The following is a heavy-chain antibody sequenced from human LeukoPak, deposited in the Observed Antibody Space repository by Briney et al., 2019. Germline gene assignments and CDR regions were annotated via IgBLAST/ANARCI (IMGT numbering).Heavy chain of an antibody. J-gene: IGHJ4*02. Sequence: GGSLRLSCAASGFSVTSNYMSWVRQAPGKGLEWVSTIYIDATTFYADSVNGRFTISGHNSKNTLYLQMNGQRAEDTAVYYCARESSVSGWYIYWGLGTLVTVS. V-gene: IGHV3-53*04. CDR1: GFSVTSNY. CDR3: ARESSVSGWYIY. D-gene: IGHD6-19*01. CDR2: IYIDATT.